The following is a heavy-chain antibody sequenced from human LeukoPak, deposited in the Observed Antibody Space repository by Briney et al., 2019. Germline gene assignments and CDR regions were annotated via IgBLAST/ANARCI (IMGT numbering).Heavy chain of an antibody. CDR2: INPNSGGT. CDR3: ARIYDYVWGSYHYYYMDV. V-gene: IGHV1-2*02. Sequence: ASVKVSCKASGYTFTSYDINWVRQAPGQGLEWMGWINPNSGGTNYAQKFQGRVTMTRDTSTSTAYMELRSLRSDDTAVYYCARIYDYVWGSYHYYYMDVWGKGTTVTVSS. CDR1: GYTFTSYD. J-gene: IGHJ6*03. D-gene: IGHD3-16*02.